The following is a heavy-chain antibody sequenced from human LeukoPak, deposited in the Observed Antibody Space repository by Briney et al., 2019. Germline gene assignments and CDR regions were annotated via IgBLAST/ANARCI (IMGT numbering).Heavy chain of an antibody. J-gene: IGHJ4*02. V-gene: IGHV3-23*01. CDR2: ISGSGGST. Sequence: PGGSLRLSCAASGFTFSSYGMSWVRQAPGKGLEWVSAISGSGGSTYYADSVKGRFTISRDNSKNTLYLQMNSLRAEDTAVYYCAKDLVLHYDALKYGGYVGSYFDYWGQGTLVTVSS. CDR3: AKDLVLHYDALKYGGYVGSYFDY. CDR1: GFTFSSYG. D-gene: IGHD5-12*01.